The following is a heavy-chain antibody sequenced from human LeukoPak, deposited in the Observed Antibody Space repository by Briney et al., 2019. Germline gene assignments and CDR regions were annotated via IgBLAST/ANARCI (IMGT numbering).Heavy chain of an antibody. Sequence: GGSLRLSCVASGFTFSSYWMHWVRQAPGKGLEWVSRIDFETDTTTYAGSVKGRFTISRDNTKNTLYLQMDSLRDEDAAVYYCVRAGSGFDYWGQGALVTVTS. CDR2: IDFETDTT. D-gene: IGHD2-15*01. J-gene: IGHJ4*02. CDR1: GFTFSSYW. CDR3: VRAGSGFDY. V-gene: IGHV3-74*01.